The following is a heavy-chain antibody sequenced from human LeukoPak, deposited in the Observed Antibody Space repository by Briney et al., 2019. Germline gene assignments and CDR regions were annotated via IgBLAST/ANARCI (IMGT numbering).Heavy chain of an antibody. CDR1: GFTFSSYA. CDR2: ICGRSDNT. CDR3: AKSHYFGSGSLHY. Sequence: GGPLRLSCAASGFTFSSYAMSWVRQAPGKGLECVSGICGRSDNTYYADSVKGRLTNSRDNSKNTLYLQMNSLRTEDAAVYYCAKSHYFGSGSLHYWGQGTLVTVS. J-gene: IGHJ4*02. V-gene: IGHV3-23*01. D-gene: IGHD3-10*01.